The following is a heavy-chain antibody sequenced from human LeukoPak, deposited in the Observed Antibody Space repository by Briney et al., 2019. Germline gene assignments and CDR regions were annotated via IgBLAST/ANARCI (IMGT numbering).Heavy chain of an antibody. Sequence: SETLSLTCTVSGGSISSYYWSWIRQPPGKGLEWIGYIYYSGSTNYNPSLKSRVTISVDTSKNQFSLKLSSVTAADTAVYYCARGDPRDGYSYWGQGTLVTVSS. CDR1: GGSISSYY. J-gene: IGHJ4*02. V-gene: IGHV4-59*12. CDR3: ARGDPRDGYSY. CDR2: IYYSGST. D-gene: IGHD5-24*01.